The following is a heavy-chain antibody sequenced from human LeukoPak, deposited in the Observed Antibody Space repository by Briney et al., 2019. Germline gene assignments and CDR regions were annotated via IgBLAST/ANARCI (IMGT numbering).Heavy chain of an antibody. CDR3: AWICSGGSCYSVDALDI. CDR1: GFTFSSYG. D-gene: IGHD2-15*01. CDR2: ISYDGSNK. V-gene: IGHV3-30*03. J-gene: IGHJ3*02. Sequence: GGSLRLSCAASGFTFSSYGMHWVRQAPGKGLEWVAVISYDGSNKYYADSVKGRFTISRDNSKNTLYLQMNSLRAEDTAVYYCAWICSGGSCYSVDALDIWGQGTMVTVSS.